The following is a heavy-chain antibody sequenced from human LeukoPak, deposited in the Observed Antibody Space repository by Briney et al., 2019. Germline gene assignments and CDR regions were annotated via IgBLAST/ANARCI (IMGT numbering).Heavy chain of an antibody. V-gene: IGHV4-34*01. CDR1: GGSFSGYY. CDR2: SNHSGSA. D-gene: IGHD5-24*01. J-gene: IGHJ4*02. Sequence: PSETPSLTCAVYGGSFSGYYWSWIRQPPGKGLEWIGESNHSGSANYNPSLKSRVTITVDTSKNQFSLKLSSVTAADTAVYYCARGRRWLQNWGQGTLVTVSS. CDR3: ARGRRWLQN.